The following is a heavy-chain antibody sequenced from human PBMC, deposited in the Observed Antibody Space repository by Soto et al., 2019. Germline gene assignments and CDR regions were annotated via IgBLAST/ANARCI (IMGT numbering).Heavy chain of an antibody. J-gene: IGHJ4*02. CDR1: GFTFSVYA. CDR2: ISGNGGST. Sequence: EVQLLESGGGLVQPGGSLRLSCGASGFTFSVYAMTWVRQAPGKGLEWVSAISGNGGSTYYADSVKGRFTISRDNSKSTLHLQMNSLRVEDTAVYYCAKDRTFGPPLVRVDSWGQGTLVTVSS. V-gene: IGHV3-23*01. CDR3: AKDRTFGPPLVRVDS. D-gene: IGHD6-6*01.